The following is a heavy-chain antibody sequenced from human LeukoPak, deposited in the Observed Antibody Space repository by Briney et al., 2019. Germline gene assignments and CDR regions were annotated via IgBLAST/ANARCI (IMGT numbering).Heavy chain of an antibody. J-gene: IGHJ5*02. V-gene: IGHV4-34*01. D-gene: IGHD2-2*01. CDR2: INHSGGT. CDR3: ARHLNCSSTSCYGWFDP. CDR1: GGSLSGYY. Sequence: SETLSLTCAVYGGSLSGYYWGWIRHPPGKGREWIGEINHSGGTNYNPSLKSRVTISVDTSKNQFSLKLSSVTAADTAVYYCARHLNCSSTSCYGWFDPWGQGTLVTVSS.